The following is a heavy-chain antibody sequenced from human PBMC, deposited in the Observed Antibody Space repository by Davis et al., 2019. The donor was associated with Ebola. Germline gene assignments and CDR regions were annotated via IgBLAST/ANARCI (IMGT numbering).Heavy chain of an antibody. V-gene: IGHV3-33*08. D-gene: IGHD4-17*01. CDR1: GFTFSSYG. Sequence: GESLMISCAASGFTFSSYGMHWVRQAPGKGLEWVAVIWYDGSNKYYADSVKGRFTISRDNSKNTLYLQMNSLRAEDTAVYYCARAGDYGWYYYGMDVWGQGTTVTVSS. CDR2: IWYDGSNK. J-gene: IGHJ6*02. CDR3: ARAGDYGWYYYGMDV.